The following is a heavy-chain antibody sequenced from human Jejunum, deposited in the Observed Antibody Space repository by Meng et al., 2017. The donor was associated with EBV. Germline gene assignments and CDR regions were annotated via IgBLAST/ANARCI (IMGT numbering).Heavy chain of an antibody. CDR2: IDSTSSYI. V-gene: IGHV3-21*01. J-gene: IGHJ4*02. CDR3: ARDLTSGSSIGW. Sequence: QPVGLGGGLAKLGGSLRLSCAASGFDFNSHGMNWVRQNPGRGLEWVSSIDSTSSYIYYADSVKGRFTISRDNARNSLYLQLNSLRAEDTAVYYCARDLTSGSSIGWGGQGTLVTVSS. CDR1: GFDFNSHG. D-gene: IGHD1-26*01.